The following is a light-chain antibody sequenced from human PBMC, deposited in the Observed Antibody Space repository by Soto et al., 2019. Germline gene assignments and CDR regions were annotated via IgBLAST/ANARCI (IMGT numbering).Light chain of an antibody. CDR1: QTISTY. CDR2: GAS. V-gene: IGKV1-39*01. Sequence: DIQMTQSPSPLSASVGDRVTITCRASQTISTYLNWYQQKPGKAPKLLIYGASSLQSGVPSRFSGSGSGTDFTLTISSLQPEDFGTYYCQQSFSTPRTFGQRTNV. CDR3: QQSFSTPRT. J-gene: IGKJ1*01.